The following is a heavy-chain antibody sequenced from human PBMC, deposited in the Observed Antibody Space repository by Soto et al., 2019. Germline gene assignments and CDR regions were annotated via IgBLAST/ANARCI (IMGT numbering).Heavy chain of an antibody. J-gene: IGHJ3*02. CDR3: ARSRWENYYNSGNYYRRMGGFDI. Sequence: QVQLQESGPGLVKPSETLSLTCSVSGGSISTYYWNWIRQPPGTGLEWIGHIHYSGSTTYNPSLMSRITISVETSKNQFSLMLSSMTTADTAVYYCARSRWENYYNSGNYYRRMGGFDIWGKGTMVTVSS. V-gene: IGHV4-59*01. CDR2: IHYSGST. CDR1: GGSISTYY. D-gene: IGHD3-10*01.